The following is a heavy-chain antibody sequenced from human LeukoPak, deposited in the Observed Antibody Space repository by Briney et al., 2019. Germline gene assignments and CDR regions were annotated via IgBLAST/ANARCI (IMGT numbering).Heavy chain of an antibody. CDR2: INPSGARI. Sequence: GGFLRLSCAASGFTFSSYELIWVRQAPGRGLEWVSYINPSGARIYYADSVKGRFTISRDNAKNSLYLQMNSLRAEDTGVYYCSREGSDGYNFDYWGQGTLVTVSS. CDR3: SREGSDGYNFDY. J-gene: IGHJ4*02. CDR1: GFTFSSYE. D-gene: IGHD5-24*01. V-gene: IGHV3-48*03.